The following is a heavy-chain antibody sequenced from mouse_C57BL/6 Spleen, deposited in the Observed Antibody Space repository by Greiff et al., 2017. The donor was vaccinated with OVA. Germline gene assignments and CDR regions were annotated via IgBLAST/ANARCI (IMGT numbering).Heavy chain of an antibody. V-gene: IGHV5-12*01. CDR1: GFTFSDYY. D-gene: IGHD4-1*01. CDR3: ARHGSRGAMDY. J-gene: IGHJ4*01. Sequence: DVKLVESGGGLVQPGGSLKLSCAASGFTFSDYYMYWVRQTPEKRLEWVAYISNGGGSTYYPDTVKGRFTISRDNAKNTLYLQMSRLKSEDTAMYYCARHGSRGAMDYWGQGTSVTVSS. CDR2: ISNGGGST.